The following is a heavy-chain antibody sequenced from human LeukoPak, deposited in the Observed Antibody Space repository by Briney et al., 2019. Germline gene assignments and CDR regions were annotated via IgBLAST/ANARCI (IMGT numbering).Heavy chain of an antibody. CDR3: VRDASGSGTVGWFDP. V-gene: IGHV3-33*01. D-gene: IGHD3-10*01. CDR1: GFIFRYWG. J-gene: IGHJ5*02. CDR2: IWNDGGRT. Sequence: GWALRLSCAASGFIFRYWGMHWVRQAPGRGLDWVALIWNDGGRTYYADSVKGRFTIYRENSKNTLYLQMNSLRAEDTAVYYCVRDASGSGTVGWFDPWGQGTLVTVSS.